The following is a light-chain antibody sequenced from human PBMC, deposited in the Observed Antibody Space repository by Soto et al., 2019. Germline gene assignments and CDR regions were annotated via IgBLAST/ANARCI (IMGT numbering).Light chain of an antibody. CDR1: QNLAFSNGDTY. V-gene: IGKV2-24*01. Sequence: DVVLSQTQLSSPVTLGQPASISCRSSQNLAFSNGDTYLSWLQHRPGQPPRLLLYKVSNRFSVVPDRVSGSGAGTDFTLKISRVEDEDVGVYYCMQLTHVPYTFGQGTKLEIK. CDR3: MQLTHVPYT. J-gene: IGKJ2*01. CDR2: KVS.